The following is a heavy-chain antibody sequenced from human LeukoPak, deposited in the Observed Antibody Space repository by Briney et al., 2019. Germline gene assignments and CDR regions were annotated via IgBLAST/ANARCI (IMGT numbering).Heavy chain of an antibody. Sequence: PSETLSLTCTVSGGPISSYYWSWIRQPAGKGLEWIGRIYSSGSTKYNPSLKSRVTMSVDTSKNQFSLKQSSVTAADTAVYYCARADGDYSHFDYWGQGTLVTVSS. CDR2: IYSSGST. CDR3: ARADGDYSHFDY. D-gene: IGHD4-17*01. J-gene: IGHJ4*02. V-gene: IGHV4-4*07. CDR1: GGPISSYY.